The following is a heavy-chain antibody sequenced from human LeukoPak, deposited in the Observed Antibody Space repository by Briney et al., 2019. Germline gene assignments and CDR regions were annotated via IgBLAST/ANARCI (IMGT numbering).Heavy chain of an antibody. CDR2: ISGSGGST. V-gene: IGHV3-23*01. CDR1: GFTFSSYA. CDR3: AKVLMVRGVNPLNAFDI. J-gene: IGHJ3*02. D-gene: IGHD3-10*01. Sequence: GGSLRLSCAASGFTFSSYAMSWVRQAPGKGLEWVSAISGSGGSTYYADSVKGRFTISRDNSKNTLYLQMNSLRAEDTAVYYCAKVLMVRGVNPLNAFDIWGQGTMVTVSS.